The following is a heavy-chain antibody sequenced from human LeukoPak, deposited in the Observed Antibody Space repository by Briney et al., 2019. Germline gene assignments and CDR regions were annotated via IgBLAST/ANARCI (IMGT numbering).Heavy chain of an antibody. CDR3: ARDPQQLIPGENYYYYGMDV. V-gene: IGHV4-4*02. Sequence: SGTLSLTCAVSGGSISSSNWWSWVRQPPGKGLEWIGEIYHSGSTNYNPSLKSRVTISVDTSENQFSLKLSSVTAADTAVYYCARDPQQLIPGENYYYYGMDVWGQGTTVTVSS. D-gene: IGHD6-13*01. CDR1: GGSISSSNW. J-gene: IGHJ6*02. CDR2: IYHSGST.